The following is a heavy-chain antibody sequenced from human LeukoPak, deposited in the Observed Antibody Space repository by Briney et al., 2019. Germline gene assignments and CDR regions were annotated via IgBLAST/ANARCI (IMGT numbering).Heavy chain of an antibody. CDR2: IYYSGST. V-gene: IGHV4-59*08. D-gene: IGHD3-16*01. Sequence: SETLSLTCTVSGGSISSYYWSWIRQPPGKGLEWIGYIYYSGSTNYNPSLKSRVTISVDTSKNQFSLKLSSVTAADTAEYYCARMGLFGAHDAFDIWGQGTMVTVSS. J-gene: IGHJ3*02. CDR1: GGSISSYY. CDR3: ARMGLFGAHDAFDI.